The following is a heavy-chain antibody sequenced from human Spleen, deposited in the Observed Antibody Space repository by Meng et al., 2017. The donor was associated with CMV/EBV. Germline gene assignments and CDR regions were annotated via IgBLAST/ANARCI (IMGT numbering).Heavy chain of an antibody. CDR1: GFTAETHY. J-gene: IGHJ6*02. D-gene: IGHD2-2*01. CDR2: IYSAGNT. CDR3: ARDLVVPAAIQYYYHNYGMDV. Sequence: ETLSLTCAASGFTAETHYMSWVRQAPGKGLEWVSDIYSAGNTYYADSVKGRFTISRDNSKNTLNLQMNSLRVEDTAVYYCARDLVVPAAIQYYYHNYGMDVWGQGTTVTVSS. V-gene: IGHV3-66*02.